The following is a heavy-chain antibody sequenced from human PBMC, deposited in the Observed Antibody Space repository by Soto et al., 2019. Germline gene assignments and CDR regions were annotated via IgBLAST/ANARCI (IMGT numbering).Heavy chain of an antibody. CDR3: AKPGNCSSTSCYRPPSPLEYYYYYYGMDV. J-gene: IGHJ6*02. CDR1: GFTFSSYA. V-gene: IGHV3-23*01. Sequence: EVQLLESGGGLVQPGGSLRLSCAASGFTFSSYAMSWVRQAPGKGLEWVSAISGSGGSTYYADSVKGRFTISRDNSKNTLYLQMNSLRAEDTAVYYCAKPGNCSSTSCYRPPSPLEYYYYYYGMDVWGQGTTVTVSS. CDR2: ISGSGGST. D-gene: IGHD2-2*02.